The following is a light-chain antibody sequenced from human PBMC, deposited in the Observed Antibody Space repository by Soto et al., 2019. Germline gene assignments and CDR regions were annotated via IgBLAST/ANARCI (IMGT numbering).Light chain of an antibody. Sequence: QSVLTQPPSVSDAPRQRVSISCSGSSSNIGNHAVNWYQQLQGKAPKLLIYYDDLLPSGVSDRFAGSKSGASASLAISGLQSEDEADYYCAAWDDSLNGYVFGTGTKLTVL. CDR1: SSNIGNHA. J-gene: IGLJ1*01. V-gene: IGLV1-36*01. CDR3: AAWDDSLNGYV. CDR2: YDD.